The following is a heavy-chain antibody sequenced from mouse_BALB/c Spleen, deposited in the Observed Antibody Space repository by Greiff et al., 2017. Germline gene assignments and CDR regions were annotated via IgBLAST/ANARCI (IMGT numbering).Heavy chain of an antibody. Sequence: EVTLVASGGGFVKPGGSLKLSCAASGFTFSSYAMSWVRQQPEKRLEWVASISSGGSTYYPESVKGRFTISRDNARNILYLQMSSLRSEDTSMYYCARRKSTMITKSAMDYWGQGTSVTVSS. CDR2: ISSGGST. CDR3: ARRKSTMITKSAMDY. V-gene: IGHV5-6-5*01. D-gene: IGHD2-4*01. J-gene: IGHJ4*01. CDR1: GFTFSSYA.